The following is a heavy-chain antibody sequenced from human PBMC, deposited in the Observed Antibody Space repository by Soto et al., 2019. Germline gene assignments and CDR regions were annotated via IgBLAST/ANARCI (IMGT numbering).Heavy chain of an antibody. V-gene: IGHV3-23*01. D-gene: IGHD3-16*01. CDR2: ISGSGDST. J-gene: IGHJ4*02. CDR1: GFTFSSYA. CDR3: AQVGDRASAN. Sequence: EVQLLESGGGLVQPGGPLRLSCAASGFTFSSYAMSWVRQAPGKGLEWVSAISGSGDSTYYADSVKGRFTISRDNSKNTLYLQMNSLSAEDTAIYYCAQVGDRASANWGQGTLVPVSS.